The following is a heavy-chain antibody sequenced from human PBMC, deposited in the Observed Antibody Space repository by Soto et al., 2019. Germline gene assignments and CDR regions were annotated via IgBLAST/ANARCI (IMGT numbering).Heavy chain of an antibody. Sequence: ASVKVSCKVSGYTLTELSMHWVRQAPGKGLEWMGGFDPEDGETIYAQKFQGRVTMTEDTSTDTAYMELSSLRSEDMAVYYCATGGYYGSGSYNYFDYWGQGTLVTVSS. CDR2: FDPEDGET. D-gene: IGHD3-10*01. J-gene: IGHJ4*02. V-gene: IGHV1-24*01. CDR3: ATGGYYGSGSYNYFDY. CDR1: GYTLTELS.